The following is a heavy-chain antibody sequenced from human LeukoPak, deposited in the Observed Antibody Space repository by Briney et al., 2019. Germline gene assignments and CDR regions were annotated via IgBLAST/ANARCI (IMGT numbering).Heavy chain of an antibody. CDR1: GYTFTGHY. CDR2: INPNTDVT. V-gene: IGHV1-2*02. J-gene: IGHJ4*02. D-gene: IGHD2-15*01. CDR3: ARDGGYCSGGNCEAKIDY. Sequence: ASVKVSCKASGYTFTGHYMHWVRQAPGQGLEWMGWINPNTDVTKYAQKFQGRVTMTRDTSISTAYMEVSRLRSDDTALYYCARDGGYCSGGNCEAKIDYWGQGTLVTVSP.